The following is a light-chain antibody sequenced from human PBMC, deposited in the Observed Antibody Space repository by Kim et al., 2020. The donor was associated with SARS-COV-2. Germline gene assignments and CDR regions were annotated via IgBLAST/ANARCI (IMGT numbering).Light chain of an antibody. Sequence: EIVMTQSPATLSVSPGEGVTLSCRASQSISTNLGWYQQKPGQAPRLLIYAASTRATGIPARFSGSGSGTEFTLTISSLQSEDFAVYCCQQNYDWLWTFGQGTKVDIK. CDR1: QSISTN. J-gene: IGKJ1*01. CDR2: AAS. CDR3: QQNYDWLWT. V-gene: IGKV3-15*01.